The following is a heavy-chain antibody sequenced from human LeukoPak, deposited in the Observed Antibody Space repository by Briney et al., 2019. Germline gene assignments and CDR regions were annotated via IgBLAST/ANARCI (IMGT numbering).Heavy chain of an antibody. CDR2: ISYDGSNK. V-gene: IGHV3-30*03. CDR1: GFTFSSYW. J-gene: IGHJ4*02. CDR3: ARSLAHSDY. Sequence: QSGGSLRLSCAASGFTFSSYWMHWVRQAPGKGLEWVAVISYDGSNKYYADSVKGRFTISRDNSKNTLYLQMNSLRAEDTAVYYCARSLAHSDYWGQGTLVTVSS.